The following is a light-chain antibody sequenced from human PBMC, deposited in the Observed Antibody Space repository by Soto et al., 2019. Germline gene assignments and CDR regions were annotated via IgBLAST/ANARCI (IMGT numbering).Light chain of an antibody. CDR2: GSS. V-gene: IGKV1-39*01. CDR3: QQSFSSTYT. J-gene: IGKJ2*01. CDR1: ETIDEF. Sequence: DIQMTQSPSSLSASIGDRVTITCRANETIDEFLSWYQQKPGKAPRPLIYGSSNLQSGVPSRFSASGSGTEFTLTISSLQPEDFATYYCQQSFSSTYTFGQGTRLDFK.